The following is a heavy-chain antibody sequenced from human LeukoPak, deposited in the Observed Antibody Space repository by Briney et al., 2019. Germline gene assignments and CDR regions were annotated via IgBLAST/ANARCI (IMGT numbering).Heavy chain of an antibody. D-gene: IGHD4-11*01. CDR2: IYSGGGT. Sequence: GGSLRLSCAASGFTVSSNYMSWVRQAPGKGLEWVSIIYSGGGTYYADSVKGRFTISRDNSKNTLYLQMNSLRAEDTAVYYCAKDGPYSKGDYYYYSMDVWGKGTTATAPS. CDR3: AKDGPYSKGDYYYYSMDV. J-gene: IGHJ6*03. V-gene: IGHV3-66*01. CDR1: GFTVSSNY.